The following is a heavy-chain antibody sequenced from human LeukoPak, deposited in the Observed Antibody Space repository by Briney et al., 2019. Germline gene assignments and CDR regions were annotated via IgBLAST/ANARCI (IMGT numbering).Heavy chain of an antibody. V-gene: IGHV1-69*05. CDR1: GGTFSSYA. CDR3: ATTSPHPYYFDY. CDR2: IIPIFGTA. Sequence: SVKVSCKASGGTFSSYAISWVRQAPGQGLEWMGGIIPIFGTANYAQKFQGRDTITTDESTSTAYMELSSLRSEDTAVYYCATTSPHPYYFDYWGQGTLVTVSS. J-gene: IGHJ4*02.